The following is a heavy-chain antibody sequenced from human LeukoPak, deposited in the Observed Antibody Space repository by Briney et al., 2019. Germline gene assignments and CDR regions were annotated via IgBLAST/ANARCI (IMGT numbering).Heavy chain of an antibody. V-gene: IGHV3-23*01. Sequence: PGGSLRLSCAASGFTFSSYAMSWVRQAPGKGLEWVSGISGSGGTTYYADSVQGRFTISRDNSKKTVFLQMSSLRAEDTAVYYCAKGDVVTAMIPLDYWGQGTLVTVSS. CDR3: AKGDVVTAMIPLDY. J-gene: IGHJ4*02. D-gene: IGHD5-12*01. CDR2: ISGSGGTT. CDR1: GFTFSSYA.